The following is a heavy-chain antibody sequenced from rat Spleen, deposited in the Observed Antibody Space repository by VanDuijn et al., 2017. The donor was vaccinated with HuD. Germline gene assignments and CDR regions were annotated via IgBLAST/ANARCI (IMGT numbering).Heavy chain of an antibody. Sequence: EVQLVESGGGLVQPGRSLKLSCAASGFTFSDYYMAWVRQAPKKGLEWVASISYEGSSTYYGDSVKGRFTSSRDNAKSTLYLQMNSLRSEDTATYYCARHVYYGYNHGFDYWGQGVMVTVSS. CDR2: ISYEGSST. CDR3: ARHVYYGYNHGFDY. J-gene: IGHJ2*01. D-gene: IGHD1-9*01. V-gene: IGHV5-22*01. CDR1: GFTFSDYY.